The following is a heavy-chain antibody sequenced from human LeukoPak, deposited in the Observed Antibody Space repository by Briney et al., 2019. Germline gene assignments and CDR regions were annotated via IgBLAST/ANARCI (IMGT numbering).Heavy chain of an antibody. D-gene: IGHD5-24*01. V-gene: IGHV3-23*01. CDR3: AKILERELQYYYYGMDV. CDR1: GFTFNSYA. CDR2: ISTTGDRT. Sequence: TGGFLRLSCAASGFTFNSYAMIWVRQAPGKGLESISSISTTGDRTYYADSVKGRFAISRDNSKNTLYLQMNSLRAEDTAVYYCAKILERELQYYYYGMDVWGQGTSVTVSS. J-gene: IGHJ6*02.